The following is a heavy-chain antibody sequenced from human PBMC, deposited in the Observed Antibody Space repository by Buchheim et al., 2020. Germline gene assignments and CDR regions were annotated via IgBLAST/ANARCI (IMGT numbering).Heavy chain of an antibody. Sequence: QLQLQESGPRLVKPSETLSLTCTVSGGSITSDSHYWGWIRQPPGKGLEWIASIYYSSGSTSYNPSLKSRVTLSVDTSKNQFSLKLTSLTAADTAVYYCGSTLRGWFGVGDYWGQGAL. CDR2: IYYSSGST. V-gene: IGHV4-39*01. CDR3: GSTLRGWFGVGDY. D-gene: IGHD3-10*01. CDR1: GGSITSDSHY. J-gene: IGHJ4*02.